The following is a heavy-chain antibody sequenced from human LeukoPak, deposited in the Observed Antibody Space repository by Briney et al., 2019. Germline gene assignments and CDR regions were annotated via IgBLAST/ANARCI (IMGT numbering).Heavy chain of an antibody. V-gene: IGHV3-74*01. Sequence: TGGSLRLSCAASGFTFSSYWTHWVRQAPGKGLVWVSRINSDGSSTSYADSVKGRFTISRDNAKNTLYLQMNSLRAEDTAVYYCAKAVSAVGYYYMDVWGKGTTVTVSS. CDR1: GFTFSSYW. CDR3: AKAVSAVGYYYMDV. CDR2: INSDGSST. J-gene: IGHJ6*03. D-gene: IGHD6-13*01.